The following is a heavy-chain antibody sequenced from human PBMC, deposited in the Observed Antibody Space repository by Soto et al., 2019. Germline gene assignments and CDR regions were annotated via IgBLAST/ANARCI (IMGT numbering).Heavy chain of an antibody. CDR1: GYTFTGYY. CDR3: ARFVATIREDY. CDR2: INPNSGGT. J-gene: IGHJ4*02. Sequence: QVQLVQSGAEVKKPGASVKVSCKASGYTFTGYYMHWVRQAPGQGLEWMGWINPNSGGTNYAQKVQGRVTMTRDTSISTAYMELSRLRSDDTAVYYCARFVATIREDYWGQGTLVTVSS. V-gene: IGHV1-2*02. D-gene: IGHD5-12*01.